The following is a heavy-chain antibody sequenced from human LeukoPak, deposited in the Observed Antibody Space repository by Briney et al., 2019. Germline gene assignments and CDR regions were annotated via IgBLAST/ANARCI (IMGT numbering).Heavy chain of an antibody. D-gene: IGHD3-3*01. CDR1: GYSISSGYY. CDR3: ARHGYYDFWSGYPAFDY. J-gene: IGHJ4*02. Sequence: SETLSLTCTVSGYSISSGYYWGWIRQPPGKGLEWIGSIYHSGSTYYNPSLKSRVTISVDTSKNQFSLKLSSVTAADTAVYYCARHGYYDFWSGYPAFDYWGQGTLVTVSS. V-gene: IGHV4-38-2*02. CDR2: IYHSGST.